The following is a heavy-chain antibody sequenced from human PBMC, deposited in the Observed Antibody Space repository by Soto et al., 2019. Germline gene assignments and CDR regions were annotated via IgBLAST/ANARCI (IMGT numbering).Heavy chain of an antibody. CDR3: ATYYDSSGYYPSGFDP. CDR1: GDSITSNSYF. V-gene: IGHV4-39*07. Sequence: SETLSLTCTVSGDSITSNSYFWAWIRQPPGKGLEWIGSIYYSGTTYYNPSLKSRVTISVDRSKNQFSLKLSSVTAADTAVYYCATYYDSSGYYPSGFDPWGQGTLVTVSS. J-gene: IGHJ5*02. D-gene: IGHD3-22*01. CDR2: IYYSGTT.